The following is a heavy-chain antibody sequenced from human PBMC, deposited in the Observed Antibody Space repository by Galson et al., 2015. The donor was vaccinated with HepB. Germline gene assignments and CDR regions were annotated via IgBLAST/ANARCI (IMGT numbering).Heavy chain of an antibody. D-gene: IGHD2-21*01. J-gene: IGHJ2*01. V-gene: IGHV3-30-3*01. CDR3: ARGGLRIDWYFDL. Sequence: SLRLSCAASGFTFSSYAMHWVRQAPGKGLEWVAVISYDGSNKYYADSVKGRFTISRDNSKNTLYLQMNSLRAEDTAVYYCARGGLRIDWYFDLWGRGTLVTVSS. CDR1: GFTFSSYA. CDR2: ISYDGSNK.